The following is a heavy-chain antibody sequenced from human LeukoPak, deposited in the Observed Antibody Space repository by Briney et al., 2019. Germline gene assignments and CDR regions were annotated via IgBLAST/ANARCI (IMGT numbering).Heavy chain of an antibody. V-gene: IGHV4-59*08. Sequence: SETLSLTCTVSGGSINGYYWGWVRQPPGKGLECFGTIHYSGNTNYNPSLKSRVTMTIDTSKNQFSLRLTSVTAADTAVYYCARLRDLYNVFEYWGQGALVTVSS. D-gene: IGHD3-16*01. CDR2: IHYSGNT. CDR3: ARLRDLYNVFEY. J-gene: IGHJ4*02. CDR1: GGSINGYY.